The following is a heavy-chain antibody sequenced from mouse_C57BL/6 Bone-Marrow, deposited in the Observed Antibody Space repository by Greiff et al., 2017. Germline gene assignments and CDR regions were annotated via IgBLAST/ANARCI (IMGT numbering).Heavy chain of an antibody. V-gene: IGHV1-50*01. CDR3: AREGYYYGRGDY. J-gene: IGHJ2*01. Sequence: VQLQQSGAELVKPGASVKLSCKASGYTFTSYWMQWVKQRPGQGLEWIGEIDPSDSYTNYNQKFKGKATLTVDTSSSTAYMQLSSLTSEDSAVYYCAREGYYYGRGDYWGQGTTLTVSS. CDR1: GYTFTSYW. CDR2: IDPSDSYT. D-gene: IGHD1-1*01.